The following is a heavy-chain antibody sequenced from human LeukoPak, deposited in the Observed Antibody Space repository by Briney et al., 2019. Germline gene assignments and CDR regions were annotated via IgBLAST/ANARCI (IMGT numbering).Heavy chain of an antibody. J-gene: IGHJ4*02. V-gene: IGHV4-4*07. D-gene: IGHD3-10*01. CDR2: IYTSGST. CDR1: GGSISSYY. CDR3: AREVTYYCGSGSYCYFDY. Sequence: KPSETLSLTCTVSGGSISSYYWSWIRQPAGKGLEWIGRIYTSGSTNYNPSLKSRVTMSVDTSKNQFSLKLSSVTAADTAVYYCAREVTYYCGSGSYCYFDYWGQGTLVTVSS.